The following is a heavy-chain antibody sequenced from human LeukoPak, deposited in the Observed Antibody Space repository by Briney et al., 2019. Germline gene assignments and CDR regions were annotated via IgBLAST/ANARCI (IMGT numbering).Heavy chain of an antibody. D-gene: IGHD3-22*01. CDR2: IYYSGST. CDR1: GGSFSGYY. V-gene: IGHV4-59*08. J-gene: IGHJ4*02. Sequence: PSETLSLTCAVYGGSFSGYYWSWIRQPPGKGLEWIGYIYYSGSTNYNPSLKSRVTISVDTSKNQFSLKLSSVTAADTAVYYCARHPPYYYDSSGYYTDYWGQGTLVTVSS. CDR3: ARHPPYYYDSSGYYTDY.